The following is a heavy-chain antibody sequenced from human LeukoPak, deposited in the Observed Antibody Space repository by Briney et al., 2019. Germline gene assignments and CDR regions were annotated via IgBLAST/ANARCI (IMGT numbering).Heavy chain of an antibody. D-gene: IGHD6-13*01. V-gene: IGHV3-33*01. J-gene: IGHJ4*02. CDR3: ASEGGIAAAGNY. CDR1: GFTFSSYG. CDR2: IWYDGSNK. Sequence: GGSLRLSCAASGFTFSSYGMHWVRQAPGKGLEWVAVIWYDGSNKYYADSVKGRFTISRDNSKNTLYLQMNSLRAEDTAVYYCASEGGIAAAGNYWGQGTLVTVPS.